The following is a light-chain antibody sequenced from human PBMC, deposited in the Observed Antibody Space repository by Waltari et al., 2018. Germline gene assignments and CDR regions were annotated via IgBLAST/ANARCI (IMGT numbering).Light chain of an antibody. Sequence: DIQMTQSPSTLSASVGDRVSITCRASQSSNTFLAWYQQKPGQAPKVLLYKASSLESGVPSRFSGSGSGTEFTLTISSLQPDDFATYYCQQYNSYSWTFGQGTKVEIK. V-gene: IGKV1-5*03. CDR1: QSSNTF. CDR3: QQYNSYSWT. J-gene: IGKJ1*01. CDR2: KAS.